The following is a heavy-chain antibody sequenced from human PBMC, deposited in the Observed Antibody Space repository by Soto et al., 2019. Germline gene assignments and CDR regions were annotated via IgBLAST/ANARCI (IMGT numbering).Heavy chain of an antibody. CDR2: ISYDGSNK. CDR1: GFTFSSYG. Sequence: PGGSLRLSCAASGFTFSSYGMHWVRQAPGKGLEWVAVISYDGSNKYYADSVKGRFTISRDNSKNTLYLQMNSLRAEDTAVYYCAKGTRVAARRRWFDPWGQGTLVTVSS. V-gene: IGHV3-30*18. CDR3: AKGTRVAARRRWFDP. J-gene: IGHJ5*02. D-gene: IGHD6-6*01.